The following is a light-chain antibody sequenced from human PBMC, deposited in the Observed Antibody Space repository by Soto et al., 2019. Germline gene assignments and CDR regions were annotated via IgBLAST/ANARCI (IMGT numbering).Light chain of an antibody. Sequence: EIVMTPSPATLSVSPGERATLSCRASQSVSSYLAWYQQKPGQAPRLLIYDASNRATGIPARFSGSGSGTDFTLTISSLEPEDFAVYYCQQRSNWPRWTFGQGTKVDIK. CDR2: DAS. CDR3: QQRSNWPRWT. CDR1: QSVSSY. V-gene: IGKV3-11*01. J-gene: IGKJ1*01.